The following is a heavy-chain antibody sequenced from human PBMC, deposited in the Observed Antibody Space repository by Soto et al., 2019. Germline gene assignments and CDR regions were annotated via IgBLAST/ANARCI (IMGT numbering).Heavy chain of an antibody. CDR1: GGSISSYY. CDR2: IYYSGST. CDR3: ARVTSGYSNWFDP. D-gene: IGHD2-15*01. V-gene: IGHV4-59*01. J-gene: IGHJ5*02. Sequence: PSQTLSLTCTVSGGSISSYYWSWILQPPGKGLEWIGYIYYSGSTNYNPSLKSRVTISVDTSKNQLSLKLSSVTAADTAVYYCARVTSGYSNWFDPWGQGTLVTVSS.